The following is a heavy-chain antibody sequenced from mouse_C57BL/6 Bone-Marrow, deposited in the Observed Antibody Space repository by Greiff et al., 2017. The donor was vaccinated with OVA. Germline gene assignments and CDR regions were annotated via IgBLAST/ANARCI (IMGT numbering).Heavy chain of an antibody. CDR3: ARPIYYNAMDY. D-gene: IGHD2-1*01. CDR2: IRNKANGYTT. J-gene: IGHJ4*01. CDR1: GFTFTDYY. V-gene: IGHV7-3*01. Sequence: EVQLVESGGGLVQPGGSLSLSCAASGFTFTDYYMSWVRQPPGKALEWLGFIRNKANGYTTEYSASVKGRFTISRDNSQSILYLQMNALRAEDSATYYCARPIYYNAMDYWGQGTSVTVSS.